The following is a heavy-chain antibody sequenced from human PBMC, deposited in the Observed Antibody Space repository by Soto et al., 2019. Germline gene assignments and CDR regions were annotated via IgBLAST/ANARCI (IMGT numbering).Heavy chain of an antibody. CDR3: ARDLTTVTHPFEY. CDR1: GYTFTTYA. V-gene: IGHV1-3*04. D-gene: IGHD4-17*01. J-gene: IGHJ4*02. Sequence: QVQLVQSGAEVKKPGASVKASCKASGYTFTTYAIHWVRQAPGQRLEWMGWINTGNGNTKYSQKFQGRLTITRDTAETTAYMELSRLRSEDTAVYYCARDLTTVTHPFEYWCQGTLVTVSS. CDR2: INTGNGNT.